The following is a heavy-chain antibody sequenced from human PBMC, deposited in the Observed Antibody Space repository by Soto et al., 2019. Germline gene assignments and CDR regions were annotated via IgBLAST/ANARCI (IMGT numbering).Heavy chain of an antibody. V-gene: IGHV4-34*01. J-gene: IGHJ4*02. CDR3: ARGKTYCTGGSCYENFDF. D-gene: IGHD2-15*01. Sequence: KPSETLSLTCAVYGESFSGYSWNWIRQPPGKGLEWIGKINHSGSTTYNPSLGKSRVTISVGTSKNQFSLKLSSVTAADTAVYYCARGKTYCTGGSCYENFDFWGQGTLVTVSS. CDR1: GESFSGYS. CDR2: INHSGST.